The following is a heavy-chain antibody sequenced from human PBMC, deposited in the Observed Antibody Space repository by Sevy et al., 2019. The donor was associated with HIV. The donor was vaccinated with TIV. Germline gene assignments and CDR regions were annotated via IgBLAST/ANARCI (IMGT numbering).Heavy chain of an antibody. Sequence: GGSLRLSCAASGFTFSNAWMSWVRQAPGKGLECVGRIKSKTDGGTTDYAAPVKGRFTISRDDSKNTLYLQMNSLKTEDTAVYYCTTDLPFIAAAGNFDYWGQGTLVTVSS. D-gene: IGHD6-13*01. V-gene: IGHV3-15*01. CDR1: GFTFSNAW. CDR3: TTDLPFIAAAGNFDY. CDR2: IKSKTDGGTT. J-gene: IGHJ4*02.